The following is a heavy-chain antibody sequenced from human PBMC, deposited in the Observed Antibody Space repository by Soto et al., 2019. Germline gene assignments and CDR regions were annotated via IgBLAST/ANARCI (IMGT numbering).Heavy chain of an antibody. CDR2: IKQDGSEK. V-gene: IGHV3-7*01. CDR3: ARVGRYCSSTSCYDGEYYYYMDV. J-gene: IGHJ6*03. CDR1: GFTFSSYW. Sequence: GGSLRLSCAASGFTFSSYWMSWVRQAPGKGLEWVANIKQDGSEKYYVDSVKGRFTISRDNAKNSLYLQMNSLRAEDTAVYYCARVGRYCSSTSCYDGEYYYYMDVWGKGTTVTVSS. D-gene: IGHD2-2*01.